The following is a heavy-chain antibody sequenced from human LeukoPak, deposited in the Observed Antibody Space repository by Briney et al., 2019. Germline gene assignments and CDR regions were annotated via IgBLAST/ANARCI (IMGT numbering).Heavy chain of an antibody. CDR1: GFTFSSYS. D-gene: IGHD2-15*01. Sequence: GGSLRLSCAASGFTFSSYSMNWVRQAPGKGLEWVSSISSSSSYIYYADSVKGRFTISRDNAKNSLYLQMNSLRAEDTAVYYCARDIMSCSGGSCYPEYFQHWGQGTLVTVSS. J-gene: IGHJ1*01. CDR3: ARDIMSCSGGSCYPEYFQH. V-gene: IGHV3-21*01. CDR2: ISSSSSYI.